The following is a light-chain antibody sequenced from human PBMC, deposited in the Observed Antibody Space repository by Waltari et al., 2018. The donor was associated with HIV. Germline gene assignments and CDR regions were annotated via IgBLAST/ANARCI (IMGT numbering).Light chain of an antibody. CDR3: QQYGSSLFT. CDR1: QRVPANY. J-gene: IGKJ3*01. Sequence: EIVLTQSPGTLSLSPGERVTLSCRASQRVPANYVAWYQQKPAQAPRLLIYAASSRATGIPDRFSGGGSGTDFTLTINSLEPEDFAVYFCQQYGSSLFTFGPGTKVDLK. V-gene: IGKV3-20*01. CDR2: AAS.